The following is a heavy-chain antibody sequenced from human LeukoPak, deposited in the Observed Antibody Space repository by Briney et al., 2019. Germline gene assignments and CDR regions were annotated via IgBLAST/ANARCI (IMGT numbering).Heavy chain of an antibody. CDR3: AKAPGRFMVYMDV. CDR2: ISGSGDRT. CDR1: GFTFGDYP. V-gene: IGHV3-23*01. J-gene: IGHJ6*03. D-gene: IGHD3-10*01. Sequence: GGSLRLSCTASGFTFGDYPMSWVRQAPGKGLEWVSAISGSGDRTYYADSVKGRFTISRDNSKNTLYLQMNSLRAEDTAVYYCAKAPGRFMVYMDVWGKGTTVTVSS.